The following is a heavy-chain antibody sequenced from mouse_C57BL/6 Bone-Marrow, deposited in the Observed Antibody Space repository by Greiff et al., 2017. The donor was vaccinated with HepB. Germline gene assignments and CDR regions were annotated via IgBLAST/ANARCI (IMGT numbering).Heavy chain of an antibody. Sequence: ESGPGLVQPSQSLSLPCSVTGYSITSGYYWNWIRQFPGNKLEWMGYISYDGSNNYNPSLKNRISITRDTSKNQFFLKLNSVTTEDTATYYCGGFAYWGQGTLVTVSA. CDR2: ISYDGSN. CDR1: GYSITSGYY. J-gene: IGHJ3*01. V-gene: IGHV3-6*01. CDR3: GGFAY.